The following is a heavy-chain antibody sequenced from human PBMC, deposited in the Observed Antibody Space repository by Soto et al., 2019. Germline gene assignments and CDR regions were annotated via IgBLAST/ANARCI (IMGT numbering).Heavy chain of an antibody. CDR1: GYTFTGYY. CDR2: INPNSGGT. Sequence: ASVKVSCKASGYTFTGYYMHWVRQAPGQGLEWMGWINPNSGGTNYAQKFQGWVTMTRDTSISTAYMELSRLRSDDTAVYYCARADILTGYPDQYYYYYYMDVWGKGTTVTVSS. D-gene: IGHD3-9*01. V-gene: IGHV1-2*04. J-gene: IGHJ6*03. CDR3: ARADILTGYPDQYYYYYYMDV.